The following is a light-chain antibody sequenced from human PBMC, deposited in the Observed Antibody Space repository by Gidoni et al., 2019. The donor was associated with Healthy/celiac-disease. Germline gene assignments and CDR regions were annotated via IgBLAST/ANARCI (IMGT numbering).Light chain of an antibody. CDR3: QVWDSSSDHVV. CDR1: NLGSKS. CDR2: DDS. Sequence: SYLLTQPPSVSVAPGQKARLTCGGNNLGSKSVHWYQQKPGQAPVLVVYDDSDRPSGIPERFSGSNSGNTATLTISRVEAGDEADYYCQVWDSSSDHVVFGGGTKLTVL. V-gene: IGLV3-21*02. J-gene: IGLJ2*01.